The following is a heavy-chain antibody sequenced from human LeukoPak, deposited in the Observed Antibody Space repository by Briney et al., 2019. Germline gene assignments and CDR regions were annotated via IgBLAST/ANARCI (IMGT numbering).Heavy chain of an antibody. D-gene: IGHD4-23*01. V-gene: IGHV3-7*03. CDR2: IKQDGSEK. CDR3: AREKGYGGPSYYYGMDV. CDR1: GFTFSSYW. J-gene: IGHJ6*02. Sequence: PGGSLRLSCAASGFTFSSYWMSWVRQAPGKGLEWVANIKQDGSEKYYVDSVKGRFTISRDNAKNSLYLQVNSLRGKDTAVYYCAREKGYGGPSYYYGMDVWGQGTTVTVSS.